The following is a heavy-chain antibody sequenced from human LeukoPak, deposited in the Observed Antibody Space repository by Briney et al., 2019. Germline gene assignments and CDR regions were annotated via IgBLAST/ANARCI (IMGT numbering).Heavy chain of an antibody. CDR3: AKGNVMGGRGFDY. CDR2: IDSSSSYI. V-gene: IGHV3-21*06. Sequence: PGGSLRLSCAASGFTFSDYSMTWVSQALGRGLEWVSPIDSSSSYIFYADSIKGRFTISRDNAKNSLYLQMDSLRAEDTDMYFCAKGNVMGGRGFDYWGQGTLVTVSS. CDR1: GFTFSDYS. D-gene: IGHD3-16*01. J-gene: IGHJ4*02.